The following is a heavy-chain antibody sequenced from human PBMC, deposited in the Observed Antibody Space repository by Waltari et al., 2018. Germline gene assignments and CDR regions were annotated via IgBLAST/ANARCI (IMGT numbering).Heavy chain of an antibody. J-gene: IGHJ4*02. V-gene: IGHV4-30-4*01. D-gene: IGHD1-26*01. Sequence: QVQLQESGPGLVKPSQTLSLTCTVSGGSISSGDYYWSWLRQPPGKGLGWIGYSYYSWSTYYNPSLKIRVTISVDTSKNHFSLKRSSVTAADTAVYYCARGRVGATSDYWGQGTLVTVSS. CDR2: SYYSWST. CDR3: ARGRVGATSDY. CDR1: GGSISSGDYY.